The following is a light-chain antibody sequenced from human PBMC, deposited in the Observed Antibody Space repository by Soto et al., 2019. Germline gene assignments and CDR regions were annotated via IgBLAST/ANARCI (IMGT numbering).Light chain of an antibody. J-gene: IGKJ4*01. V-gene: IGKV3-20*01. CDR2: GAS. CDR3: QQYGSSPLT. Sequence: EIVLTQSPGTLSLSPGERATLSCRASESVSDNYLAWYQQRSGQAPRLVIYGASSRASAVPDRFSGSGSGADFTLTISRLEPEDFDVYYCQQYGSSPLTLGGGTKVDI. CDR1: ESVSDNY.